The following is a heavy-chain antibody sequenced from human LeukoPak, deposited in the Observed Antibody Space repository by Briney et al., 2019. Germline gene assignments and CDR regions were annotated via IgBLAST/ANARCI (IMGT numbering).Heavy chain of an antibody. J-gene: IGHJ3*02. CDR3: ARLPDYYDSSGYHDAFDI. Sequence: PSETLSLTCTVSGGSISSYYWSWIRQPAGKGLEWIGRIYTSGSTNYNPSLKSRVTMSVDTSKNQFSLKLSSVTAADTAVYYCARLPDYYDSSGYHDAFDIWGQGTMVTVSS. CDR2: IYTSGST. CDR1: GGSISSYY. V-gene: IGHV4-4*07. D-gene: IGHD3-22*01.